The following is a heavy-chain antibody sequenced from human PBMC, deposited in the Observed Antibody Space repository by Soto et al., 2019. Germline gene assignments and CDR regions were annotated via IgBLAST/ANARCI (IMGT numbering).Heavy chain of an antibody. D-gene: IGHD5-18*01. V-gene: IGHV3-23*01. CDR1: GFIFSNYA. CDR2: VTASGGGT. CDR3: AKALVPALTAKFGY. J-gene: IGHJ4*02. Sequence: GGSLRLSCAASGFIFSNYAMTWVRQAPGKGLEWVSTVTASGGGTFYANSVKGRFTISRDNSRNTLHLQMSSLRVEDTALYYCAKALVPALTAKFGYWGQGTLVTVSS.